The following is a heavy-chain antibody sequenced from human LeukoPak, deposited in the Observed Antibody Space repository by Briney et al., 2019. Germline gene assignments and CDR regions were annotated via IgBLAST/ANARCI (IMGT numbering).Heavy chain of an antibody. D-gene: IGHD2-15*01. CDR1: GFTFSSYA. Sequence: GGSLRLSCAASGFTFSSYAMSWVRQAPGKGLEWVSAISGSGGSTYYADSVKGRFTISRDNAKNSLYLQMNSLRAEDTAVYYCARDGRVSSLDYWGQGTLVTVSS. J-gene: IGHJ4*02. CDR2: ISGSGGST. CDR3: ARDGRVSSLDY. V-gene: IGHV3-23*01.